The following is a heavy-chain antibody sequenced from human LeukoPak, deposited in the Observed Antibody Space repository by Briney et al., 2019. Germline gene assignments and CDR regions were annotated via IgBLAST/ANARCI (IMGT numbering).Heavy chain of an antibody. V-gene: IGHV4-34*01. J-gene: IGHJ4*02. D-gene: IGHD3-9*01. CDR1: GGSFSGYY. Sequence: SETLSHTCAVYGGSFSGYYWSWIRQPPGKGLEWIGEINHSGSTNYNPSLKSRVTISVDTSKNQFSLKLSSVTAADTAVYYCAREVVSLTGYYPLFDYWGQGTLVTVSS. CDR2: INHSGST. CDR3: AREVVSLTGYYPLFDY.